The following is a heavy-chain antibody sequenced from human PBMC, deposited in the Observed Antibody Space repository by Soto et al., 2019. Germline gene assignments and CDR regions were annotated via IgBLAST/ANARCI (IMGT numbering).Heavy chain of an antibody. Sequence: EVQLVESGGGWVQPGGSLRLSCAASGFTFSTYWMTWVRQAPGKGLEWVANIKQDGSEKYYVDSVRGRFTLSRDNAKNSLYLQMNSLRAEDTAVYYCARDQKGSITPGVDVWGQGTTVTVSS. D-gene: IGHD5-12*01. CDR3: ARDQKGSITPGVDV. CDR2: IKQDGSEK. CDR1: GFTFSTYW. J-gene: IGHJ6*02. V-gene: IGHV3-7*05.